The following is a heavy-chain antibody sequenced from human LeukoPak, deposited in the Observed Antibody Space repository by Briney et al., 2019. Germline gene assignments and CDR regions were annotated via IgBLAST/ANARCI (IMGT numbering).Heavy chain of an antibody. D-gene: IGHD5-12*01. CDR2: INPNSGGT. CDR1: GYTFTGYY. CDR3: ARDLVGGYDLTYYMDV. Sequence: GASVKVSCKASGYTFTGYYMHWVRQAPGQGLEWMGWINPNSGGTNYAQKFQGRVTMTRDTSISTAYMELSRLRSDDTAVYYCARDLVGGYDLTYYMDVWGKGTTVTVSS. V-gene: IGHV1-2*02. J-gene: IGHJ6*03.